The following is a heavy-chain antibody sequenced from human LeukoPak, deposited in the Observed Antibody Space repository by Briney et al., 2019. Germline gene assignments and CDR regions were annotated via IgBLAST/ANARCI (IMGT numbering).Heavy chain of an antibody. CDR3: ARDVGFSPDR. CDR2: ISPDGTVT. J-gene: IGHJ1*01. CDR1: GFALSDSW. D-gene: IGHD1-14*01. V-gene: IGHV3-74*01. Sequence: QPGGSLRLSCVASGFALSDSWMHWVRQPPGKGLVWVSHISPDGTVTNYADFVKGRFIISRDNAKNTVFLQINSLRAEDTSVDFCARDVGFSPDRWGQGTLVTVSS.